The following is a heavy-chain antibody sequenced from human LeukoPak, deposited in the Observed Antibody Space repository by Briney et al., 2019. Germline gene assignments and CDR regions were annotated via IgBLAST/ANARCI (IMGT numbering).Heavy chain of an antibody. Sequence: GGSLRLSCAASGFTFSSYWMTWVRQAPGKGLEWVANIKEDGSAEYYADSVKGRFTISRDNAKNSPYLQMNKMKAEDTAVYYCSRSKWFEDLLYGGTFYMDVWGKGTTVTISS. D-gene: IGHD3-10*01. J-gene: IGHJ6*03. CDR3: SRSKWFEDLLYGGTFYMDV. V-gene: IGHV3-7*01. CDR1: GFTFSSYW. CDR2: IKEDGSAE.